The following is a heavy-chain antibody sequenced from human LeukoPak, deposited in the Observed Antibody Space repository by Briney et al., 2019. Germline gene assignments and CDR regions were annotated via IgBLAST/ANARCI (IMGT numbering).Heavy chain of an antibody. CDR1: GYTFTSYF. CDR2: INPSGGAT. CDR3: TRGYYYDTTGYYPGGDY. V-gene: IGHV1-46*01. J-gene: IGHJ4*02. Sequence: ASVKVSCKASGYTFTSYFIYWVRQAPGQGLDWVGIINPSGGATTYGEKFQGRVTLTRDTSTSTIYMELRSLRSDDAAVYYCTRGYYYDTTGYYPGGDYWGQGTLVTVSS. D-gene: IGHD3-22*01.